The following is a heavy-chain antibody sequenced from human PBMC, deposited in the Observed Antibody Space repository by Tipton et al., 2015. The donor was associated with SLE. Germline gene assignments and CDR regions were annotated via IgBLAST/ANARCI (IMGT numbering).Heavy chain of an antibody. V-gene: IGHV5-51*03. D-gene: IGHD3-10*01. J-gene: IGHJ4*02. CDR3: ARRWVQTVFDY. CDR2: IDPSDSDT. CDR1: GNTFNTYW. Sequence: VQLVQSGAEVKKPGESLKISCKGSGNTFNTYWIVWFRHMPGKGLECMGMIDPSDSDTRYNPSFQGHVSMSIDRSTTTAYLQWRSLKASDTAMYFCARRWVQTVFDYWGQGTLVTVSS.